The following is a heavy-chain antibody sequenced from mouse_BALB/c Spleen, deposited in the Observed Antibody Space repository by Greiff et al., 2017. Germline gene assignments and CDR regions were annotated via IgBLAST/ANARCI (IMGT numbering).Heavy chain of an antibody. CDR1: GFTFSSYT. D-gene: IGHD1-2*01. J-gene: IGHJ4*01. CDR3: TREGITTATKYYAMDY. V-gene: IGHV5-6-4*01. Sequence: EVMLVESGGGLVKPGGSLKLSCAASGFTFSSYTMSWVRQTPEKRLEWVATISSGGSYTYYPDSVKGRFTISRDNAKNTLYLQMSSLKSEDTAMYYCTREGITTATKYYAMDYWGQGTSVTVSS. CDR2: ISSGGSYT.